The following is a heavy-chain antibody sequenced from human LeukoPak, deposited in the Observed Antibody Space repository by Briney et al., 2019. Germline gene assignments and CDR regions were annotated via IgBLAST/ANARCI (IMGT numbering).Heavy chain of an antibody. CDR2: ISSSSTI. V-gene: IGHV3-48*01. D-gene: IGHD6-13*01. J-gene: IGHJ4*02. CDR1: GFTFSSYS. Sequence: GGSLRLXCAASGFTFSSYSMNWVRQAPGKGLEWVSYISSSSTIYYADSVKGRFTISRDNAKNSLYLQMNSLRAEDTAVYYCARDRPGAAADYWGQGTLVTVSS. CDR3: ARDRPGAAADY.